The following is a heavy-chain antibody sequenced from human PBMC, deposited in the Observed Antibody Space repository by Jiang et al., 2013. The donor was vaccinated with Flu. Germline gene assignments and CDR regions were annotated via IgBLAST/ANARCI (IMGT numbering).Heavy chain of an antibody. CDR2: ISYDGSNK. CDR3: ARESLVVVVVAAHYFDY. J-gene: IGHJ4*02. CDR1: YA. Sequence: YAMHWVRQAPGKGLEWVAVISYDGSNKYYADSVKGRFTISRDNSKNTLYLQMNSLRAEDTAVYYCARESLVVVVVAAHYFDYWGQGTLVTVSS. D-gene: IGHD2-15*01. V-gene: IGHV3-30*04.